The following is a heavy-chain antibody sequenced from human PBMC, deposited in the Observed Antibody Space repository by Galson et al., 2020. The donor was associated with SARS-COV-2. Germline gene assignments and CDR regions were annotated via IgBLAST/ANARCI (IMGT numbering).Heavy chain of an antibody. CDR2: INPNSGGT. V-gene: IGHV1-2*02. Sequence: GESLKISCKASGYTFTGYYMHWVRQAPGQGLEWMGWINPNSGGTNYAQKFQGRVTMTRDTSISTAYMELSRLRSDDTAVYYCARGPTPGTYYDILTGYYITAFDIWGQGTMVTVSS. D-gene: IGHD3-9*01. CDR1: GYTFTGYY. J-gene: IGHJ3*02. CDR3: ARGPTPGTYYDILTGYYITAFDI.